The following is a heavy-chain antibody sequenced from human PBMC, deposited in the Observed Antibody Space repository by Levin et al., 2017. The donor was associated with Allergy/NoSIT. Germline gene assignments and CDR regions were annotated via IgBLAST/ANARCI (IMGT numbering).Heavy chain of an antibody. CDR2: ISGSGGST. V-gene: IGHV3-23*01. J-gene: IGHJ4*02. CDR1: GFTFSSYA. CDR3: AKELRLAVRGVMRD. Sequence: GASVKVSCAASGFTFSSYAMSWVRQAPGKGLEWVSAISGSGGSTYYADSVKGRFTISRDNSKNTLYLQMNSLRAEDTAVYYCAKELRLAVRGVMRDWGQGTLVTVSS. D-gene: IGHD3-10*01.